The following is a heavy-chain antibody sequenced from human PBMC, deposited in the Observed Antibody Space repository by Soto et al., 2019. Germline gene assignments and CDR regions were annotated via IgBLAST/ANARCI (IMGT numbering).Heavy chain of an antibody. J-gene: IGHJ3*02. CDR1: WFTFCSYS. CDR2: ISGSGGST. V-gene: IGHV3-23*01. Sequence: SGGSLRLSCAAPWFTFCSYSISWVRPAPGKGLEWVSAISGSGGSTYYADSVKGRFTISRDNSKNTLYLQMNSLRAEDTAVYYCAKGIDKKYHRRGDAFDIWGQGTMVTVSS. D-gene: IGHD2-2*01. CDR3: AKGIDKKYHRRGDAFDI.